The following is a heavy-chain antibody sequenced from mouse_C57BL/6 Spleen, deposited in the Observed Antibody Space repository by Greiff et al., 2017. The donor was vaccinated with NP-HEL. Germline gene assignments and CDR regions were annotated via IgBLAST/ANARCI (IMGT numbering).Heavy chain of an antibody. CDR1: GYTFTSYW. V-gene: IGHV1-64*01. Sequence: QVQLKQPGAELVKPGASVKLSCKASGYTFTSYWMHWVKQRPGQGLEWIGMIHPNSGSTNYNEKFKSKATLTVDKSSSTAYMQLSSLTSEDSAVYYCASALYGSFAYWGQGTLVTVSA. D-gene: IGHD2-1*01. J-gene: IGHJ3*01. CDR2: IHPNSGST. CDR3: ASALYGSFAY.